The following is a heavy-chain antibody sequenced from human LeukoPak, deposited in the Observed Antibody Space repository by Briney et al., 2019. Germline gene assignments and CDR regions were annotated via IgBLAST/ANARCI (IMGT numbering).Heavy chain of an antibody. CDR3: ARDRVVSYSTSPDY. CDR2: IRYDGTNT. V-gene: IGHV3-30*02. Sequence: GGSLRLSCAASGFTFNSYGMHWVRQAPGKGLEWVAFIRYDGTNTYYADSVKGRFTISRDNAKNTLYLQMNSLRAEDTALYYCARDRVVSYSTSPDYWGQGTLVTVSS. J-gene: IGHJ4*02. CDR1: GFTFNSYG. D-gene: IGHD6-13*01.